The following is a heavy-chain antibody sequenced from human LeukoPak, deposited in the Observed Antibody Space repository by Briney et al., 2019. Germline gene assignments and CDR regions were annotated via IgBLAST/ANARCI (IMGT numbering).Heavy chain of an antibody. CDR2: ITGSGGST. D-gene: IGHD6-13*01. V-gene: IGHV3-23*01. Sequence: PGRSLRLSCAASGFTFSSYAMSWVRQAPGKGLEWVSAITGSGGSTYYADSVKGRFTISRDNSKNTLYLQMNRLRAEDTAVYYCAKVPLIAAPKHFDYWGQGTLVTVSS. J-gene: IGHJ4*02. CDR3: AKVPLIAAPKHFDY. CDR1: GFTFSSYA.